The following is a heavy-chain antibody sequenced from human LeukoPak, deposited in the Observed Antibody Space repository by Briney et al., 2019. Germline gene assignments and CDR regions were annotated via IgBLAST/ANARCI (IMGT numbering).Heavy chain of an antibody. J-gene: IGHJ6*02. V-gene: IGHV3-30*18. Sequence: GGSLRLSCAASGFTFSSYGMHWVRQAPGKGLEWVAVISYDGSNKYYADSVKGRFTISRDNSKNTLYLQMNSLRAEDTAVYYCAKDSSSWYRNYGMDVWGQGTTVTVSS. D-gene: IGHD6-13*01. CDR1: GFTFSSYG. CDR2: ISYDGSNK. CDR3: AKDSSSWYRNYGMDV.